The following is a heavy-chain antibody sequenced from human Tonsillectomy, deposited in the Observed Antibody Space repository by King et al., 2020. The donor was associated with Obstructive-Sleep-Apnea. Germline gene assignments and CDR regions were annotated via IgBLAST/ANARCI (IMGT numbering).Heavy chain of an antibody. CDR1: GGSISSYY. D-gene: IGHD2-15*01. Sequence: QLQESGPGLVKPSETLSLTCTVSGGSISSYYWSWIRQPPGKALEWIGYIYYSGSTNYNPSLRSRVTISVDTSKNQFSLKLRSVTAADTAVYYCAGDSAPHCSGGSCLTYWGQGTLVTVSS. CDR2: IYYSGST. J-gene: IGHJ4*02. CDR3: AGDSAPHCSGGSCLTY. V-gene: IGHV4-59*01.